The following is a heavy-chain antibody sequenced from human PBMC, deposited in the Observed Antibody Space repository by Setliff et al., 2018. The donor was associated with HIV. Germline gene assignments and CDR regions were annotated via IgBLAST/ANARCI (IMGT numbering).Heavy chain of an antibody. CDR1: GGAMNNNY. J-gene: IGHJ4*02. CDR3: ARGSWGSWYYLDY. V-gene: IGHV4-4*07. D-gene: IGHD6-13*01. Sequence: SSETLSLTCTVSGGAMNNNYWSWIRQPAGKGLEWIGRIYIRGTNYNPSLKTRLTMSLDTSSNQFSLNLNSVTAADTAVYYCARGSWGSWYYLDYWGQGTLVTVS. CDR2: IYIRGT.